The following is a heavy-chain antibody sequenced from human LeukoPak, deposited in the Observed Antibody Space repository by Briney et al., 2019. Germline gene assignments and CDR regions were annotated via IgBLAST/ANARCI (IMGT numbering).Heavy chain of an antibody. CDR1: GASISSYY. Sequence: PSETLSLTCTVSGASISSYYWSWIRQPPGKGLEWIGYIFYSGSTTYNPSLKSRVTISVDTSKNQFSLKLSSVTAADTAVYYFATSSGYYYFDYWGQGTLVTVSS. CDR2: IFYSGST. CDR3: ATSSGYYYFDY. V-gene: IGHV4-59*01. D-gene: IGHD3-22*01. J-gene: IGHJ4*02.